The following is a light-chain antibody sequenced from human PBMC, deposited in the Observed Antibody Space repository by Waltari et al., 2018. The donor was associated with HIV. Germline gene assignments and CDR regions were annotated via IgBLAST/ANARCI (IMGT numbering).Light chain of an antibody. CDR1: SSNIGSNT. CDR3: AAWDDSLKGV. V-gene: IGLV1-44*01. CDR2: SNT. Sequence: QSVLTQPPSASGTPGQRVTISCSGSSSNIGSNTVNWYQQLPGTAPKLLIYSNTQRPSGLPDRFSGSKSGTSASLAISGLQSDDEADYYCAAWDDSLKGVFGGGTKLTVL. J-gene: IGLJ3*02.